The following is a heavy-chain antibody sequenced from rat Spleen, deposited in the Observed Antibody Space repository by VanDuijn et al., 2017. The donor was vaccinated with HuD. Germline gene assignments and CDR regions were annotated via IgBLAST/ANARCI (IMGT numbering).Heavy chain of an antibody. J-gene: IGHJ4*01. D-gene: IGHD1-12*02. Sequence: EVQMVESGGGLVQPGRSLKLSCAASGFTFSNYGMHWIRQAPTKGLEWVASISPSGGSTYYRDSVKGRFTISRDNAKSTLYLQMDSLRSEDTATYYCATPYYDCTYYYVYYVMDAWGQGASVTVSS. CDR2: ISPSGGST. CDR1: GFTFSNYG. V-gene: IGHV5-19*01. CDR3: ATPYYDCTYYYVYYVMDA.